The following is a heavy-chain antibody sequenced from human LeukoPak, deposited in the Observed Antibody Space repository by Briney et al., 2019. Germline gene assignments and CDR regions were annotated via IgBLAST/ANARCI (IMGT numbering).Heavy chain of an antibody. V-gene: IGHV3-48*02. CDR2: ISSSGSTI. CDR3: VFPYWQDLDH. J-gene: IGHJ4*02. D-gene: IGHD2-15*01. CDR1: GFTFRSHS. Sequence: GGSLRLSCAASGFTFRSHSMQWVRQAPGKGVEWVSHISSSGSTIYYADSVKGRFTISRDNAKESLYLQMSSLRDEDTAVYYCVFPYWQDLDHWGQGTLVTVSS.